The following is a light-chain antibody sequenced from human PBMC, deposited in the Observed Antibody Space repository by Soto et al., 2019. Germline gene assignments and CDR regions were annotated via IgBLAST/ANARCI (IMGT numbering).Light chain of an antibody. J-gene: IGKJ5*01. CDR3: QQRSNWPLT. CDR2: DAS. CDR1: QSVSSSF. Sequence: EIVMTQSPATLSVSPGEGATLSCRASQSVSSSFLAWYQQKPGQAPRLLIYDASSRATGIPARFSGTGSGTDFTLTIGSLEPEDFAVYYCQQRSNWPLTFGQGTRLEI. V-gene: IGKV3D-20*02.